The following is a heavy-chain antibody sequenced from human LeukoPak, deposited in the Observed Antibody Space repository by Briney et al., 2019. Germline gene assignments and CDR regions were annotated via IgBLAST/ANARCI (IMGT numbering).Heavy chain of an antibody. J-gene: IGHJ4*02. V-gene: IGHV3-43D*03. CDR2: ISWDGGST. Sequence: GGSLRLSCAASGFTFDDYAMHWVRQAPGKGLEWVSLISWDGGSTYYADSVKGRFTISRDNSKNTLYLQMNSLRAEDTAVYYCAKDGYDFWSGYYNHFDCWGQGTLVTVSS. CDR1: GFTFDDYA. CDR3: AKDGYDFWSGYYNHFDC. D-gene: IGHD3-3*01.